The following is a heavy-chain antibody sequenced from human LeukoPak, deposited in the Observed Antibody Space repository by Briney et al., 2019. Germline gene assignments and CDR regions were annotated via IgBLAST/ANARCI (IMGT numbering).Heavy chain of an antibody. CDR3: AKDRAGASGTRRGIDY. CDR1: RFTLSSYA. CDR2: ISGSGGTT. Sequence: GGSLRLSCAASRFTLSSYAMSWVRQVPGKGPEWVSAISGSGGTTYYADSVKGRFTISRDSSKNTLYLQMNSLRAEDTALYYCAKDRAGASGTRRGIDYWGQGTLVTVSS. J-gene: IGHJ4*02. D-gene: IGHD3-10*01. V-gene: IGHV3-23*01.